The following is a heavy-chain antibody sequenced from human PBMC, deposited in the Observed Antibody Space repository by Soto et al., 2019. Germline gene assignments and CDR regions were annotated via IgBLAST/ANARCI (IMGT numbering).Heavy chain of an antibody. V-gene: IGHV1-69*01. D-gene: IGHD6-6*01. CDR1: GYTFTSYD. J-gene: IGHJ4*02. CDR2: IIPIFGTA. CDR3: ARGPSGIGGARRYYFDY. Sequence: QVQLVQSGAEVKKPGASVKVSCKASGYTFTSYDISWVRQAPGQGLEWMGGIIPIFGTANYAQKFQGRVTITADESTSTAYMELSSLRSEDTAVYYCARGPSGIGGARRYYFDYWGQGTLVTVSS.